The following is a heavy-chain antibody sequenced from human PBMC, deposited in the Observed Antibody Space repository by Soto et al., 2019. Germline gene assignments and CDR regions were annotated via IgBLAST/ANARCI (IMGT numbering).Heavy chain of an antibody. CDR1: GFTFSIYA. Sequence: QVQLVESGGGVVQPGRSLRLSCAASGFTFSIYAMHWVRQAPGKGLEWVAVISFDGSNIYYSDSVKGRFTISRDHSKNTLYLQMNSLRPEDTAVYYCARDLSGAWSLDYWGQGTLVTVSS. CDR3: ARDLSGAWSLDY. J-gene: IGHJ4*02. V-gene: IGHV3-30*03. D-gene: IGHD6-19*01. CDR2: ISFDGSNI.